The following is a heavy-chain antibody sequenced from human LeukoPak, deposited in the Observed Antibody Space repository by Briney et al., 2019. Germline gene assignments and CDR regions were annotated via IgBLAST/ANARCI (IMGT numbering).Heavy chain of an antibody. CDR3: ARGVVATASAFDC. CDR2: IKDDGSVK. Sequence: PGGSLRLSCTASGFSFSSFWMSWVRQAPGKGLEWVANIKDDGSVKNHVDSLKGRFSISRDNARNSLYLQISSLRAEDTAVYYCARGVVATASAFDCWGQGTLVTVSS. V-gene: IGHV3-7*03. D-gene: IGHD2-21*01. J-gene: IGHJ4*02. CDR1: GFSFSSFW.